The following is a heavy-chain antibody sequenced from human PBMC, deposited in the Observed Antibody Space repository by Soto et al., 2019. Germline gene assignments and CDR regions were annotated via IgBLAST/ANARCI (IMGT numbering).Heavy chain of an antibody. CDR3: ARFRGRDNWFDP. V-gene: IGHV3-33*01. CDR2: IWYDGSNK. CDR1: GFPISSYG. J-gene: IGHJ5*02. Sequence: GGSLRLSCAASGFPISSYGMHWVRKAPGKGLEWVAVIWYDGSNKYYADSVKGRFTISRDNSKNTLYLQMNSLRAEDTAVYYCARFRGRDNWFDPWGQGTLVTVSS. D-gene: IGHD3-16*01.